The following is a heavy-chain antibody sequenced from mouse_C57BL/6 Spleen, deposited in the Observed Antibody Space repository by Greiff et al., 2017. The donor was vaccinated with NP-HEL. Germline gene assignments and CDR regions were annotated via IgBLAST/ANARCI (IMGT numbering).Heavy chain of an antibody. Sequence: DVQLQESGPGLVKPSQSLSLTCSVTGYSITSGYYWNWIRQFPGNKLEWMGYISYDGSNNYNPSLKNRISITRDTSKNQFFLKLNSVTTEDTATYYCARQAYYSNYVAWFAYWGQGTLVTVSA. D-gene: IGHD2-5*01. CDR1: GYSITSGYY. V-gene: IGHV3-6*01. CDR2: ISYDGSN. J-gene: IGHJ3*01. CDR3: ARQAYYSNYVAWFAY.